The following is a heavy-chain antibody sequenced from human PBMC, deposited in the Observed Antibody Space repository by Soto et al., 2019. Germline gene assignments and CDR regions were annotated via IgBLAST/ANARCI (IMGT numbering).Heavy chain of an antibody. CDR1: GGTFSSYA. V-gene: IGHV1-69*06. CDR2: IIPIFGTA. CDR3: ARGFRDGYNYYYYGMDV. Sequence: SVKVSCKASGGTFSSYAISWVRQAPGQGLEWMGGIIPIFGTANYAQKFQGRVTITADKSTSTAYMELSSLRSEDTAVYYCARGFRDGYNYYYYGMDVWRQGTTVTVSS. D-gene: IGHD5-12*01. J-gene: IGHJ6*02.